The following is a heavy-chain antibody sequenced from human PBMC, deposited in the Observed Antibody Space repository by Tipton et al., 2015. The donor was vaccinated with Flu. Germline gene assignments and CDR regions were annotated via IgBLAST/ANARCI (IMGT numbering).Heavy chain of an antibody. J-gene: IGHJ4*02. D-gene: IGHD2-8*01. Sequence: TLSLTCTVSGGSISSSSYYWGWIRQPPGKGLEWIGSIYYSGSTYYNPSLKSRVTISVDTSKNQFSLKLSSVTAADTAVYYCARDGNGGLFDYWGQGTLVTVSP. V-gene: IGHV4-39*07. CDR1: GGSISSSSYY. CDR3: ARDGNGGLFDY. CDR2: IYYSGST.